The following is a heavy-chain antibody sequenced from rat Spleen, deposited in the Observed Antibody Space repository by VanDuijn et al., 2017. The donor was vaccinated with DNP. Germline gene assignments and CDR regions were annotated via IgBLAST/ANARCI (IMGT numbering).Heavy chain of an antibody. D-gene: IGHD1-2*01. V-gene: IGHV5-25*01. Sequence: EVQLVESGGGLVQPGRSMKLSCAASGFTFSNYYMAWVRQAPTKGLEWVATISTGGDNTYYRDSMRGRFTISRDNAKSTLYLQMDSLRSEDTATYYCATRGAAPFAYWGQGTLVTVSS. CDR1: GFTFSNYY. CDR2: ISTGGDNT. J-gene: IGHJ3*01. CDR3: ATRGAAPFAY.